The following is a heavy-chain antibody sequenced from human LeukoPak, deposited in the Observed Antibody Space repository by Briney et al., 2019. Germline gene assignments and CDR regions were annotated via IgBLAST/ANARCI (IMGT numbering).Heavy chain of an antibody. V-gene: IGHV4-4*07. Sequence: SETLSLTCTVSGGSISSYYWSWIRQPAGKGLEWIGRIYSTGSTNYNPSLKSRVTMSVDTSKNQFSLRLRSVTAADTAVYYCARQIASAGTAGFDYWGQGTLVTDSS. J-gene: IGHJ4*02. CDR1: GGSISSYY. CDR2: IYSTGST. CDR3: ARQIASAGTAGFDY. D-gene: IGHD6-13*01.